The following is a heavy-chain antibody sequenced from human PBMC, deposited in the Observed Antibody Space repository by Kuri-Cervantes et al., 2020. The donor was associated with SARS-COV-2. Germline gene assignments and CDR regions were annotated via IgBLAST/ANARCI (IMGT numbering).Heavy chain of an antibody. Sequence: ASVKVFCKASGYIFTSYGISWVRQAPGQGLEWMGWISAYNGNTNYAQKLQGRVTMTTDTSTSTAYMELRSLRSDDTAVYYCARGDGIAARRSYYYYMDVWGKGTTVTVSS. CDR2: ISAYNGNT. D-gene: IGHD6-6*01. V-gene: IGHV1-18*04. CDR3: ARGDGIAARRSYYYYMDV. J-gene: IGHJ6*03. CDR1: GYIFTSYG.